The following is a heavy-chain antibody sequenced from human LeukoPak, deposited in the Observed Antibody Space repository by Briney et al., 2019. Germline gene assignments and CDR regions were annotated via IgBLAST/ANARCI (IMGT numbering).Heavy chain of an antibody. CDR2: IIPIFGTA. Sequence: QAPGQGLEWMGGIIPIFGTANYAQKFQGRVTITADESASTAYMELSSLRSEDTAVYYCARFPNTWFDYWGQGTLVTVSS. V-gene: IGHV1-69*01. J-gene: IGHJ4*02. D-gene: IGHD4/OR15-4a*01. CDR3: ARFPNTWFDY.